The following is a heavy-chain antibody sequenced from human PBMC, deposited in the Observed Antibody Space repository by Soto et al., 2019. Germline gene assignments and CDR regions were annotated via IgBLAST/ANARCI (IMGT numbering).Heavy chain of an antibody. D-gene: IGHD3-10*01. CDR3: ARAPGESYVNWLDP. Sequence: PGGSLRLSCAASGFTFSDYYMSWIRQAPGKGLEWVSYISSSSSYTNYADSVKGRFTISRDNAKNSLYLQMNSLRAEDTAVYYCARAPGESYVNWLDPWAQGTLVTVSS. CDR2: ISSSSSYT. CDR1: GFTFSDYY. J-gene: IGHJ5*02. V-gene: IGHV3-11*05.